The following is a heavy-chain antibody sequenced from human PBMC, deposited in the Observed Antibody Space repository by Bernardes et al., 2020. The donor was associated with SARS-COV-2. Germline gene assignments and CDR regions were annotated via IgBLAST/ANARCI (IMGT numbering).Heavy chain of an antibody. CDR1: GFTFSSYA. Sequence: GGSLRLSCAASGFTFSSYAMSWVRQAPGKGLEWVSAISGSGDSTQIIFYADSVKGRFTISRDNSMNTLYLQMNSLRAEDTAVYYCARDRGTLSYQLLYGSFDYWGQGTLVTVSS. D-gene: IGHD2-2*02. CDR2: ISGSGDSTQII. V-gene: IGHV3-23*01. CDR3: ARDRGTLSYQLLYGSFDY. J-gene: IGHJ4*02.